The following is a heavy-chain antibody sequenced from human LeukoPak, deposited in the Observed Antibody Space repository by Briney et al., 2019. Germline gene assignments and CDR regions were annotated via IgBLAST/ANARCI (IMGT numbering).Heavy chain of an antibody. J-gene: IGHJ4*02. D-gene: IGHD6-6*01. V-gene: IGHV3-23*01. Sequence: GGSLRLSCAASGFTVSSNYMSWVRQAPGKGLEWVSGISSSGGSTYYADSVKGRFTVSRDNSKNTLFLQMNGLTAEDTAIYYCAKDQGVAARPYYFDYWGQGTLVTVSS. CDR3: AKDQGVAARPYYFDY. CDR2: ISSSGGST. CDR1: GFTVSSNY.